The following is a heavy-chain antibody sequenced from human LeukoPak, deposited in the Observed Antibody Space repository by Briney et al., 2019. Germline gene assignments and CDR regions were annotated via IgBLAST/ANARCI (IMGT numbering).Heavy chain of an antibody. J-gene: IGHJ5*02. Sequence: SETLSLTCTVSGGSISSYYWSWIRQPPGKGLEWIGYIYYSGSTNYNPSLKSRVTISVDTSKNQFSLKLSSVTAADTAMYYCARFPPEGGWFDPWGQGTLVTVSS. CDR1: GGSISSYY. D-gene: IGHD1-26*01. CDR2: IYYSGST. CDR3: ARFPPEGGWFDP. V-gene: IGHV4-59*01.